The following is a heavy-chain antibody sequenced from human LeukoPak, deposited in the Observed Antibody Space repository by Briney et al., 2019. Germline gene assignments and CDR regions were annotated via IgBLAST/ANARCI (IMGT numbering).Heavy chain of an antibody. Sequence: PSETLSLTCAVYGGSFSGYYWGWIRQHPGRGLEWIGYIHHSGSAYYSPTLKSRLTISVDTAKNQFSLQMSSVTVADTAVYYCARVRDSFDYWGQGTLVTVSS. V-gene: IGHV4-34*09. CDR2: IHHSGSA. CDR3: ARVRDSFDY. J-gene: IGHJ4*02. CDR1: GGSFSGYY.